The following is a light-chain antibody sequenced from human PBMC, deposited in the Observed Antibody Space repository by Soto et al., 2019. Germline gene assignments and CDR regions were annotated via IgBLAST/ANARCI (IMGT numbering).Light chain of an antibody. V-gene: IGKV3-15*01. CDR3: QQYYKWPPFT. CDR1: QRIDTS. CDR2: NAA. J-gene: IGKJ3*01. Sequence: EIVMTQSPATLSVSPGERATLSCRASQRIDTSLAWYQQRPGQAPRLLLYNAATRATGIPGSFSGRGFGTEFTLTISSLQSEDFALYYCQQYYKWPPFTFGPGTKVDI.